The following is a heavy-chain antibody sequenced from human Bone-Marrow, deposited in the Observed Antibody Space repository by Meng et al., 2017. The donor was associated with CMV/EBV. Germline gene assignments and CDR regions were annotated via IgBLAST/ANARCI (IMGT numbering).Heavy chain of an antibody. V-gene: IGHV3-23*01. CDR2: ISGGGDST. CDR3: VSELQFTYLDY. D-gene: IGHD5-24*01. Sequence: GESLKISCAASGFTFSNYAMSWVRQAPGKGLEWVSAISGGGDSTYYADSVKGRFTISRDNSKNTLYLQMNSLRAEDTAVYYCVSELQFTYLDYWGQGTLVTVSS. J-gene: IGHJ4*02. CDR1: GFTFSNYA.